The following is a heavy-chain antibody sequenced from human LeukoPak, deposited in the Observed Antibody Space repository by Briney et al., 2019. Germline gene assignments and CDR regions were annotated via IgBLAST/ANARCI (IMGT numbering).Heavy chain of an antibody. D-gene: IGHD3-3*01. Sequence: ASVKVSCKAPGYTFTSYDINWVRQATGQGLEWMGWMNPNSGNTGYGQKFQGRVTITRNTSISTAYMELSSLRSEDTAVYYCARGAGYDFWSGYYSGLNYWGQGTLVTVSS. CDR1: GYTFTSYD. J-gene: IGHJ4*02. V-gene: IGHV1-8*03. CDR2: MNPNSGNT. CDR3: ARGAGYDFWSGYYSGLNY.